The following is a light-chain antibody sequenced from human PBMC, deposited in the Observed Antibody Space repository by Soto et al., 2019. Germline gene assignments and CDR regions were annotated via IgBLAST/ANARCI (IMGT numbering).Light chain of an antibody. J-gene: IGKJ2*01. V-gene: IGKV3-20*01. CDR1: QSVSSSS. Sequence: EIVLTQSPGTLSLSPGERATLSSRVSQSVSSSSLAWYQQKPGQSPRLLIYATSKRPSGIPDRFSGGGSGTDFTLTISRLEPEDLAVYYCQLYGSSPPDTFGQGTKLDI. CDR2: ATS. CDR3: QLYGSSPPDT.